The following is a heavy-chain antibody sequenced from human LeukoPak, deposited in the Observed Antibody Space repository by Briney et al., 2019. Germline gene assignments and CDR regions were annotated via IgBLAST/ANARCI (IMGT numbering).Heavy chain of an antibody. CDR1: GYTFTGYY. CDR3: ARDEAYCSGGSCSDFDY. V-gene: IGHV1-2*02. J-gene: IGHJ4*02. D-gene: IGHD2-15*01. CDR2: INPNSGGT. Sequence: ASVKVSCKASGYTFTGYYMHWVRQAPGQGLEWMGWINPNSGGTNYAQKFQGRVTTTRDTSISTAYMELSRLRSDDTAVYYCARDEAYCSGGSCSDFDYWGQGTLVTVSS.